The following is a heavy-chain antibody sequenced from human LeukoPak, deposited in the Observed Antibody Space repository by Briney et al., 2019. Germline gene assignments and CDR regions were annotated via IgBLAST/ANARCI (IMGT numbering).Heavy chain of an antibody. J-gene: IGHJ6*02. CDR2: IYFSVST. V-gene: IGHV4-4*07. CDR1: GGSVSGYY. Sequence: SETLSLTCTVSGGSVSGYYWNWIRQPAGKGLEWIGQIYFSVSTNYNPSLKSRVTMSLDTSRNQVSLRLSSVTAADTAVYYCARVSAAGMEFHYGMDVWGQGTTVFVSS. D-gene: IGHD6-13*01. CDR3: ARVSAAGMEFHYGMDV.